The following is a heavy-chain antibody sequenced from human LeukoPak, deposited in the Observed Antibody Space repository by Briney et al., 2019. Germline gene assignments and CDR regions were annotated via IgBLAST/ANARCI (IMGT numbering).Heavy chain of an antibody. D-gene: IGHD6-13*01. CDR1: GFTVSSNY. J-gene: IGHJ4*02. CDR2: IYSGGST. Sequence: PGGSLRLSCAASGFTVSSNYMSWVRQAPGKGLEWVSVIYSGGSTYYADSVKGRFTISRDNSKNTLYLQMNSLRAEDTAVYYCARFSSPYSSWLTPGDYWGQGTLVTVPS. V-gene: IGHV3-66*01. CDR3: ARFSSPYSSWLTPGDY.